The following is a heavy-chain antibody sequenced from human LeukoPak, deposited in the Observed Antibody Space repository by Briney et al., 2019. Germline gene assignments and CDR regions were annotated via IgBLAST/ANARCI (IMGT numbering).Heavy chain of an antibody. V-gene: IGHV4-30-2*01. Sequence: PSQTLSLTCDVSGGSISSGGYSWSWIRQPPGKGLEWIGYIYHIGSTYYNPSLKSRVTLSVDRSMNQFSLKLSSVTAADTAVYYCARGGYFGEDHFDFWGQGTLVTVSS. J-gene: IGHJ4*02. CDR3: ARGGYFGEDHFDF. D-gene: IGHD3-9*01. CDR1: GGSISSGGYS. CDR2: IYHIGST.